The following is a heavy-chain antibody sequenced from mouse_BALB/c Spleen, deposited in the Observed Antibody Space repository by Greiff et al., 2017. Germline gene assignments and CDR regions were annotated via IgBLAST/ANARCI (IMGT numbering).Heavy chain of an antibody. Sequence: EVQRVESGPELVKPGASVKVSCKASGYAFTSYNMYWVKQSHGKSLEWIGYIDPYNGGTSYNQKFKGKATLTVDKSSSTAYMHLNSLTSEDSAVYYCARRGSSYFDYWGQGTTLTVSS. CDR2: IDPYNGGT. J-gene: IGHJ2*01. D-gene: IGHD1-1*01. V-gene: IGHV1S135*01. CDR3: ARRGSSYFDY. CDR1: GYAFTSYN.